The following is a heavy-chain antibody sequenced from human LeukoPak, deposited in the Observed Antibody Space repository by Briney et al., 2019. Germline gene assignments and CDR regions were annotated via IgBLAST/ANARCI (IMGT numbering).Heavy chain of an antibody. J-gene: IGHJ4*02. CDR1: GYTFTGYY. D-gene: IGHD3-22*01. V-gene: IGHV1-2*02. CDR2: INPNSGGT. Sequence: ASVKVSCKASGYTFTGYYMHWVRQAPGQGLEWMGWINPNSGGTNYAQKFQGRVTMTRDTSISTAYMELSRLRSDDTAVYYCARGSRRTMIVVVTPRYYFDYWGQGTLVTVSS. CDR3: ARGSRRTMIVVVTPRYYFDY.